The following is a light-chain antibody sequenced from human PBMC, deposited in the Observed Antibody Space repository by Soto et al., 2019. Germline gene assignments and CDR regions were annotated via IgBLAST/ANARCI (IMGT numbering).Light chain of an antibody. V-gene: IGKV3-15*01. CDR1: QSVSSN. CDR2: GAS. J-gene: IGKJ1*01. Sequence: EIVMTQSPATLSVSPGERXTLSCXASQSVSSNLAWYQQKPGQAPRLLIYGASTRATGIPARFSGSGSGTEFTLTISSLQSEDFAVYYCQQYNNWPPRAWTFGQGTKVEIK. CDR3: QQYNNWPPRAWT.